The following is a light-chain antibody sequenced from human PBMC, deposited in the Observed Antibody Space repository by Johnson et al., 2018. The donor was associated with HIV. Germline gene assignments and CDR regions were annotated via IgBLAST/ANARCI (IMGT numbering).Light chain of an antibody. CDR1: SCDIGNNY. Sequence: QSVLTQPPSVSAAPGQKVTISCSGSSCDIGNNYVSCHQQLPGPAPKLLIYDNNKRPSGIPDRLSGSKSGSSATLGITGLKTGDEADYYCGTWDTRLSGGHVFGTGTKVTVL. CDR2: DNN. CDR3: GTWDTRLSGGHV. V-gene: IGLV1-51*01. J-gene: IGLJ1*01.